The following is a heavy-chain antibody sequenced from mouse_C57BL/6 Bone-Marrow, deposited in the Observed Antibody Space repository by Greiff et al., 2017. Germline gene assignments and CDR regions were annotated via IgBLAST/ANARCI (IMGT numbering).Heavy chain of an antibody. D-gene: IGHD4-1*02. CDR2: IDPENGDT. CDR3: TTNWAWFAY. V-gene: IGHV14-4*01. Sequence: EVKLMESGAELVRPGASVKLSCTASGFNIKDDYMHWVKQRPEQGLEWIGWIDPENGDTEYASKFHGKAPITADTSSNTAYLQLSSLTSEDTAVYYCTTNWAWFAYWGQGTLVTVSA. CDR1: GFNIKDDY. J-gene: IGHJ3*01.